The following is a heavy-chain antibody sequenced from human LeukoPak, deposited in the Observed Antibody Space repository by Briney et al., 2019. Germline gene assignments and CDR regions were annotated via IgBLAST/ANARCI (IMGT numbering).Heavy chain of an antibody. CDR1: GYTFTSYG. V-gene: IGHV1-18*01. CDR3: ARDAYYYDSSGWVPYYFDY. CDR2: ISAYNGNT. J-gene: IGHJ4*02. Sequence: ASVEVSCKASGYTFTSYGISWVRQAPGQGLEWMGWISAYNGNTNYAQKLQGRVTMTTDTSTSTAYMELRSLRSDDTAVYYCARDAYYYDSSGWVPYYFDYWGQGTLVTVSS. D-gene: IGHD3-22*01.